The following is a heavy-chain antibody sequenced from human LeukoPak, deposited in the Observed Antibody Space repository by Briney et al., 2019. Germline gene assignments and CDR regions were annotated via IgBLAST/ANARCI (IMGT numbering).Heavy chain of an antibody. CDR2: FDPEDGET. J-gene: IGHJ6*03. CDR3: ARGPYCGGDCYSLAYYYYYMDV. D-gene: IGHD2-21*02. CDR1: GYTLTELS. V-gene: IGHV1-24*01. Sequence: GASVKVSCKVSGYTLTELSMHWVRQAPGKGLEWMEGFDPEDGETIYAQKFQGRVTITRNTSISTAYMELSSLRSEDTAVYYCARGPYCGGDCYSLAYYYYYMDVWGKGTTVTVSS.